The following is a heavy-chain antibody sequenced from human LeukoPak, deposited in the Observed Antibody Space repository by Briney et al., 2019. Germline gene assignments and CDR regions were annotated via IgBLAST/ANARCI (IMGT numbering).Heavy chain of an antibody. Sequence: GGSLRLSCAASRFTFSNYRMSWVRQAPGKGLEWISYISSSGSTIYYTDSVKGRFTISRDNAKNSLYLQMNSLRAEDTAMYFCARVGSGSFATTYYFDYWGQGTLVTVSS. J-gene: IGHJ4*02. CDR3: ARVGSGSFATTYYFDY. CDR1: RFTFSNYR. CDR2: ISSSGSTI. D-gene: IGHD1-26*01. V-gene: IGHV3-48*01.